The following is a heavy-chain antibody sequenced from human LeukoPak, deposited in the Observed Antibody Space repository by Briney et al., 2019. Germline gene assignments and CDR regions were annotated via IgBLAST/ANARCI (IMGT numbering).Heavy chain of an antibody. J-gene: IGHJ4*02. Sequence: PGGSLRLSCAASGFIVSSNYMSWVRQASGKGLEWVSVIYSGGSTYYADSVKGRFTISRANSKNTLYLQMNSLRAEDTAVYYCARSSSDIAARPIDYWGQGTLVTVSS. CDR3: ARSSSDIAARPIDY. CDR1: GFIVSSNY. D-gene: IGHD6-6*01. V-gene: IGHV3-53*01. CDR2: IYSGGST.